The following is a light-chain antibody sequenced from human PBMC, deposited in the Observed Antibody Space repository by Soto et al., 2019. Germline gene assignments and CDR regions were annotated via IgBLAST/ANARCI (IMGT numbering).Light chain of an antibody. CDR2: QDN. CDR3: QAWDSDTGV. Sequence: SYELTQPPSVSVSPGQTASITCSGDKLEDKYVSWYQRKPSQSPVLVLFQDNKRPSGIPERFSGSNSGSTATLTISGTQPMDEADYYCQAWDSDTGVFGGGTKLTVL. CDR1: KLEDKY. V-gene: IGLV3-1*01. J-gene: IGLJ2*01.